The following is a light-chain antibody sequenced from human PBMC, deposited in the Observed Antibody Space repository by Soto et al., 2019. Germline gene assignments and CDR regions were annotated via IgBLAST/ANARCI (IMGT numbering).Light chain of an antibody. J-gene: IGLJ1*01. CDR2: GNT. CDR3: QSYDNTLSGPIYV. CDR1: TSNIGAGYD. V-gene: IGLV1-40*01. Sequence: QSVLTQPPSVSGALGQRVTISCTGITSNIGAGYDVHWYQLLPGRAPKLLIYGNTNRPSGVPDRFSGSKSATSASLAITGLQAEDEATYYCQSYDNTLSGPIYVFGTGTKV.